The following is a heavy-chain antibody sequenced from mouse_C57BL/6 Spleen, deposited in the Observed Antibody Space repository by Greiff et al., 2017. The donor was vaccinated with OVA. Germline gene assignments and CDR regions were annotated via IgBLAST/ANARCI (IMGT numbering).Heavy chain of an antibody. Sequence: QVQLQQSGAELVKPGASVKMSCKASGYTFTSYWIPWVKQRPGQGLEWIGDIYPGSGSTNYNETFKGKATLTVDTASSTAYMQLTSLTSEDTAVYYCARDGDGAMDYWGQGTSVTVSS. V-gene: IGHV1-55*01. CDR3: ARDGDGAMDY. CDR2: IYPGSGST. D-gene: IGHD1-2*01. CDR1: GYTFTSYW. J-gene: IGHJ4*01.